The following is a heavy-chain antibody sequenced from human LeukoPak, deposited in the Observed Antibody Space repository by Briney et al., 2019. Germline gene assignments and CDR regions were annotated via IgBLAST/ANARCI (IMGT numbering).Heavy chain of an antibody. J-gene: IGHJ4*02. CDR2: ISGSGGGT. CDR3: AREGDGYNYPWDFDY. CDR1: GFTFSSYA. D-gene: IGHD5-24*01. V-gene: IGHV3-23*01. Sequence: PGGSLRFSCAASGFTFSSYAMRWVRQAPGKGLEWVSTISGSGGGTYYVDSVKGRFTISRDNAKNSLYLQMNSLRAEDTAVYYCAREGDGYNYPWDFDYWGQGTLVTVSS.